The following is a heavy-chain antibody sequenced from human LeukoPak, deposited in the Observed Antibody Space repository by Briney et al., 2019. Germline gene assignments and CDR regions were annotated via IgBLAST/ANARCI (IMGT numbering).Heavy chain of an antibody. D-gene: IGHD6-13*01. J-gene: IGHJ5*02. Sequence: VASVKVSCKASGYTFTSYGISWVRQAPGQGLEWMGWISAYNGNTNYAQKLQGRVTMTTDTSTSTAYMELRSLRSDDTAVYYCARTAGIAAAANWFDPWGQGTLVTVSS. CDR3: ARTAGIAAAANWFDP. V-gene: IGHV1-18*01. CDR2: ISAYNGNT. CDR1: GYTFTSYG.